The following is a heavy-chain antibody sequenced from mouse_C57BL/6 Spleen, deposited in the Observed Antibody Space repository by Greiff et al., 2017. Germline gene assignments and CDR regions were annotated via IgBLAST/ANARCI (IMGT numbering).Heavy chain of an antibody. CDR2: IYPGDGDT. D-gene: IGHD2-5*01. CDR1: GYAFSSYW. J-gene: IGHJ2*01. Sequence: VKLQESGAELVKPGASVKISCKASGYAFSSYWMNWVKQRPGKGLEWIGQIYPGDGDTNYNGKFKGKATLTADKSSSTAYMQLSSLTSEDSAVYFGARSYYSNYGYYFDYWGQGTTLTVSS. CDR3: ARSYYSNYGYYFDY. V-gene: IGHV1-80*01.